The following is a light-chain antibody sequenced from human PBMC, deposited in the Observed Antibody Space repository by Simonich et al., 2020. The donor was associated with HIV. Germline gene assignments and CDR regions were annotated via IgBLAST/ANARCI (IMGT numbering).Light chain of an antibody. J-gene: IGKJ4*01. CDR2: AAS. Sequence: IQLTPSPSFLSASVGDRVTIPCRASQGISSYFAWYQQKPGKAPKLLIYAASTLQSGVPSRFSGSGSGTEFTLTISSLQPEDFATYYCQQLNSFPLTFGGGTNVGIK. CDR1: QGISSY. V-gene: IGKV1-9*01. CDR3: QQLNSFPLT.